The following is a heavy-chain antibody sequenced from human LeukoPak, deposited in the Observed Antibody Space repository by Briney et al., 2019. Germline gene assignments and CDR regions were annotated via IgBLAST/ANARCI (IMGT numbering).Heavy chain of an antibody. Sequence: GGSLRLSCAASGFTFTRYSMNWVRQAPGKGLEWVSSISSSGSYIFYAQSVEGRFIISRDNATNSHYLQMNSLRVDDTAVYFCARGTYRSSSPSIGMPYYLDYWGQGILVTVSS. CDR1: GFTFTRYS. J-gene: IGHJ4*02. CDR3: ARGTYRSSSPSIGMPYYLDY. V-gene: IGHV3-21*01. D-gene: IGHD6-6*01. CDR2: ISSSGSYI.